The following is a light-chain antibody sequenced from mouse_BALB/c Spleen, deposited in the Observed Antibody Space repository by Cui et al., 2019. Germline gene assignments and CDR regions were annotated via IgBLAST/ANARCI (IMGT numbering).Light chain of an antibody. Sequence: QIVLTQSPALMSASPGEKVTMTCSASSSVSYMYWYQQKPRSSPKPWIYLTSNLAFGVPARFSGSGSGTSYSLTISSMEAEDAATYYCQQWSSNPWTFGGGTKLEIK. CDR3: QQWSSNPWT. J-gene: IGKJ1*01. CDR1: SSVSY. V-gene: IGKV4-68*01. CDR2: LTS.